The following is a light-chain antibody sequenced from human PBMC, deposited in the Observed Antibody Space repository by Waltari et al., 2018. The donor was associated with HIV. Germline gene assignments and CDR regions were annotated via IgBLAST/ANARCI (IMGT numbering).Light chain of an antibody. Sequence: QSALTQPASMSGSPGQSITISCTGTNNDIGSYDFVSWYQQHPGEAPQLIIFGVTRRPSGVSSRFSGSKSGNTASLISSGLQADDEADYYCSSYTNRQTLAFGGGTKLTVL. CDR2: GVT. V-gene: IGLV2-14*01. CDR1: NNDIGSYDF. J-gene: IGLJ3*02. CDR3: SSYTNRQTLA.